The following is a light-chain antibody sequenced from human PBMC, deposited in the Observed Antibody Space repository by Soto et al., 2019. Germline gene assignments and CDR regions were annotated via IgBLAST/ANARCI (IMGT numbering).Light chain of an antibody. CDR2: HAS. CDR1: QGISNW. CDR3: QQYNTYRA. J-gene: IGKJ1*01. Sequence: DIQMTQSPSTLSASVGERVTISCRASQGISNWLAWYQQKPGKAPKLLIFHASSLESGVPSRFSGRGSGTEFTLTISNLQPDDFATYYCQQYNTYRAFGQGTKVDIK. V-gene: IGKV1-5*01.